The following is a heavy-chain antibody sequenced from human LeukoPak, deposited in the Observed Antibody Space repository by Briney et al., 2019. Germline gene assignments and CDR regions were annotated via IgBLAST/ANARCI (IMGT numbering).Heavy chain of an antibody. CDR3: ARGRAARRRNWFDP. D-gene: IGHD6-6*01. Sequence: ASVTVSFTVSGYTLTELSMHWVRQAPGKGVEWMGGFDPEDGETIYAQKFQGRVTITRNTSISTAYMELSSLRSEDTAVYYCARGRAARRRNWFDPWGQGTLVTVSS. J-gene: IGHJ5*02. V-gene: IGHV1-24*01. CDR2: FDPEDGET. CDR1: GYTLTELS.